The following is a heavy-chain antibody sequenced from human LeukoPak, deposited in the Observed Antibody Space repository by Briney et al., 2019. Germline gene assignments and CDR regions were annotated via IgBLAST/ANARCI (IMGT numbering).Heavy chain of an antibody. V-gene: IGHV3-21*01. D-gene: IGHD3-16*01. CDR3: ARDWRTQVLHPYYFEY. Sequence: PRGSLGLSCAAPGFTFSDYSMNWVRQAPGRGLEWVSFISSVSGYIYYADSVKDRFTISRDNARNSLYLQMNSLRAEDTAVYYCARDWRTQVLHPYYFEYWGQGVLVTVSS. CDR2: ISSVSGYI. CDR1: GFTFSDYS. J-gene: IGHJ4*02.